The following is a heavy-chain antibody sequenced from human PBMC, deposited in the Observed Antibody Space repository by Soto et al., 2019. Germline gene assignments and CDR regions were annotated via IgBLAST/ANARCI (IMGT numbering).Heavy chain of an antibody. Sequence: PAETXSLTCTFSGFSITTYYCIWMRQPAGKGREWVGRIYSTGSTNYNPSLKSRVTMSVETSKGQFSLTLTSVTAADTAVYYCARVHPKMDYGDFVRYYFDSWGQGTLVTVSS. CDR2: IYSTGST. CDR1: GFSITTYY. D-gene: IGHD4-17*01. J-gene: IGHJ4*02. V-gene: IGHV4-4*07. CDR3: ARVHPKMDYGDFVRYYFDS.